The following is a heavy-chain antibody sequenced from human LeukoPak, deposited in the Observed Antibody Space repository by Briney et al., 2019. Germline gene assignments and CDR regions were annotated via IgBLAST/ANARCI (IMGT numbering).Heavy chain of an antibody. CDR3: ARERIAVAATKSSYYYYGMDV. D-gene: IGHD6-19*01. CDR2: IYYSGST. V-gene: IGHV4-59*01. CDR1: GGSISSYY. Sequence: NPSETLSLTCTVSGGSISSYYWSWIRQPPGKGLEWIGYIYYSGSTNYNPSLKSRVTISVDTSKNQFSLKLSSVTAADTAVYYCARERIAVAATKSSYYYYGMDVGPRGTTVSVS. J-gene: IGHJ6*02.